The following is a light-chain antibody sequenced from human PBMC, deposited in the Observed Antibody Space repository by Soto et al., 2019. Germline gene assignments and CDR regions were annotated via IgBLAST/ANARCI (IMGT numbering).Light chain of an antibody. CDR2: DVS. J-gene: IGLJ1*01. V-gene: IGLV2-14*01. CDR1: SSDVGGRDH. Sequence: QSALTQPTSVSGSPGQSITISCTGTSSDVGGRDHVSWYQQHPGKAPKLMIYDVSNRPSGVSNRFSGSKSGNTASLTISGLQAEDVADYYCCSYTTSTTGVFGTGTKVTVL. CDR3: CSYTTSTTGV.